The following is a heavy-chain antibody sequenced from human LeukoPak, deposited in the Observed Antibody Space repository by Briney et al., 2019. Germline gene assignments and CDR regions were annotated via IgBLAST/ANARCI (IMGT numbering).Heavy chain of an antibody. CDR3: ARWGDNKILDY. J-gene: IGHJ4*02. Sequence: PGGSLRLSCVASGFTFSSHGMHWVRQAPGKGLEWVAVIRYDASEKYYADSVKGRFTISRDNSKNTLYLQMNSLRAEDTAVYYCARWGDNKILDYWGQGTLVTVSS. CDR1: GFTFSSHG. D-gene: IGHD3-16*01. V-gene: IGHV3-33*01. CDR2: IRYDASEK.